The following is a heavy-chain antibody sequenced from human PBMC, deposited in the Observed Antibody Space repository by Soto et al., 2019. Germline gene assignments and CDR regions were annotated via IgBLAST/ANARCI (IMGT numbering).Heavy chain of an antibody. CDR1: GGSFSTFY. V-gene: IGHV4-34*01. J-gene: IGHJ3*02. CDR2: INHNGNN. Sequence: LETLSLTCVVSGGSFSTFYYSWIRQSPGKGLEWIGEINHNGNNNYSPSLKSRVTMSLDTSKNQFSLKLTSVTAADTAVYYCARGGSNDWQVAFDIWGQGTMVTVSS. CDR3: ARGGSNDWQVAFDI. D-gene: IGHD3-9*01.